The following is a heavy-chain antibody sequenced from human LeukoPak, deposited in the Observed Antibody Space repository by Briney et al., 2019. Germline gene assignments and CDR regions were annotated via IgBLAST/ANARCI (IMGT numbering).Heavy chain of an antibody. V-gene: IGHV4-30-4*01. J-gene: IGHJ3*02. CDR3: ARVSSSGDDAFDI. CDR1: GGSISSGDYY. Sequence: SETLSLTCTVSGGSISSGDYYWSWIRQPPGKGLEWIGYIYYSGSTYYNPSLKSRVTISVDTSKNQFSLKLSSVTAADTAVYYCARVSSSGDDAFDIWGQGTMVTVSS. CDR2: IYYSGST. D-gene: IGHD6-19*01.